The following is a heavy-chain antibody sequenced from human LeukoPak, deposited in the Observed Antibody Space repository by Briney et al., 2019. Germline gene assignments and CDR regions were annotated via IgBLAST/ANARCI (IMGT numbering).Heavy chain of an antibody. CDR3: ARSYSSSRGTFDY. V-gene: IGHV3-23*01. CDR2: ISGSGGST. J-gene: IGHJ4*02. Sequence: QPGGSLRLSCAASGFTFSSYAMSWVRQAPGKGLEWVSAISGSGGSTYYADSVKGRFTISRDNSKNTLYLQMNSLRAEDTAVYYCARSYSSSRGTFDYWGQGTLVTVSS. D-gene: IGHD6-6*01. CDR1: GFTFSSYA.